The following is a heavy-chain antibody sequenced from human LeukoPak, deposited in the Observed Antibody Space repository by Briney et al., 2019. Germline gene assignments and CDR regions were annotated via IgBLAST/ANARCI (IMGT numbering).Heavy chain of an antibody. CDR3: ARAYQRLGELSLPDY. V-gene: IGHV7-4-1*02. J-gene: IGHJ4*02. CDR1: GNTFTNYA. Sequence: ASVKVSCKASGNTFTNYAMNWVRQAPGQGLEWMGWIHPSTGNPTYAQGFTGRFVFSLDTSVSTTYLQISSLKAEDTAVYYCARAYQRLGELSLPDYWGQGTLVTVSS. D-gene: IGHD3-16*02. CDR2: IHPSTGNP.